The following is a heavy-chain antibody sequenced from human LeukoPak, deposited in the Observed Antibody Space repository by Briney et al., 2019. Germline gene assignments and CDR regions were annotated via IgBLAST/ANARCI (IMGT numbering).Heavy chain of an antibody. D-gene: IGHD3-16*01. CDR3: ARDQAGIMTYYNVMAV. J-gene: IGHJ6*02. CDR1: GGTFSSYA. Sequence: ASVKVSCKASGGTFSSYAISWVRQAPGQGLEWMGGIIPIFGTANYAQKFQGRVTITADESTSTAYMELSSLRSEDTAAYYCARDQAGIMTYYNVMAVGAQGPTVTVPS. V-gene: IGHV1-69*13. CDR2: IIPIFGTA.